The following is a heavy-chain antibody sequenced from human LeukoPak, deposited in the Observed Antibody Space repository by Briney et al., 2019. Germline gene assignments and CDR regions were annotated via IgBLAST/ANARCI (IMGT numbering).Heavy chain of an antibody. Sequence: PSETLSLTCAVYGGSFSGYYWSWIRQPPGKGLEWIGEINHSGSTNYNPSLKSRVTISVDTSKNQFSLKLSSVTAADTAVYYCARGRPPRWYCSSTSCYWDYYYYGVDVWGQGTTVTVSS. CDR3: ARGRPPRWYCSSTSCYWDYYYYGVDV. D-gene: IGHD2-2*01. V-gene: IGHV4-34*01. J-gene: IGHJ6*02. CDR2: INHSGST. CDR1: GGSFSGYY.